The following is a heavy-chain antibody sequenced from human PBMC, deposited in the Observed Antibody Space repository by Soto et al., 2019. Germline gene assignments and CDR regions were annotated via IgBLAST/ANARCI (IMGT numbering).Heavy chain of an antibody. V-gene: IGHV4-59*01. J-gene: IGHJ4*02. CDR3: ARDTNVGAEDYFDY. CDR2: IYYSGST. CDR1: VGSISSYY. D-gene: IGHD1-26*01. Sequence: SETLSLTCTVSVGSISSYYWSWIRQPPGKGLEWIGYIYYSGSTNYNPSLKSRVTISVDTSKNQFSLKLSSVTAADTAVYYCARDTNVGAEDYFDYWGQGTLVTVSS.